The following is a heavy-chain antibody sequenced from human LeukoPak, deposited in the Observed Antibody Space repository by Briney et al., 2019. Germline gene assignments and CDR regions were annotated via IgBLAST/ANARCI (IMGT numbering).Heavy chain of an antibody. CDR1: AFTFTTYA. D-gene: IGHD6-13*01. V-gene: IGHV3-23*01. CDR2: ISGNGGST. Sequence: PGGSRRLSCAASAFTFTTYAMTWVRQTQGKGLEWVSVISGNGGSTHYADSVKGRFTISRDNSKNTLYLQMNNLRAEDTALYYCAKGGSSWYYFDYWGQGTLVTVSS. J-gene: IGHJ4*02. CDR3: AKGGSSWYYFDY.